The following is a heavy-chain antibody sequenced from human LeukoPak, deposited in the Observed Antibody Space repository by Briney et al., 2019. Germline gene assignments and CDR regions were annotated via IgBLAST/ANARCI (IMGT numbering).Heavy chain of an antibody. V-gene: IGHV3-21*01. D-gene: IGHD6-19*01. Sequence: GGSLRLSCAASGFSFSTYTMNWVRQAPGKGLEWVSSISSSGSYIYYADSVKGRFTISRDNSKNTLYLQMNSLRAEDTAVYYCAKGTAVADYWGQGTLVTVSS. CDR3: AKGTAVADY. J-gene: IGHJ4*02. CDR1: GFSFSTYT. CDR2: ISSSGSYI.